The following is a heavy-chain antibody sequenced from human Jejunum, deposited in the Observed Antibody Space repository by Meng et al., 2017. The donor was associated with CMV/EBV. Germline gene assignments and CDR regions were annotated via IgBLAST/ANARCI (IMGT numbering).Heavy chain of an antibody. Sequence: QGQLVQSGAEVKKPGSPVKVSCKASGGTFSSYAISWVRQAPGQGLEWMGGIIPILGIANYAQKFQGRVTITADKSTSTAYMELSSLRSEDTAVYYCARFYCSSTSCPHVLFDYWGQGTLVTVSS. CDR3: ARFYCSSTSCPHVLFDY. CDR1: GGTFSSYA. V-gene: IGHV1-69*10. D-gene: IGHD2-2*01. J-gene: IGHJ4*02. CDR2: IIPILGIA.